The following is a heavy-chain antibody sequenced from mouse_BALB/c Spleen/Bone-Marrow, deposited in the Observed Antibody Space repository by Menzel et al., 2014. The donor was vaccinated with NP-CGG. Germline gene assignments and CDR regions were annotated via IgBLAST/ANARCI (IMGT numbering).Heavy chain of an antibody. CDR2: INPYNDGT. CDR1: GYTFTSYV. V-gene: IGHV1-14*01. J-gene: IGHJ2*01. CDR3: ARPRQLGLPYYFDY. D-gene: IGHD3-2*01. Sequence: VQLQQSGPELVKPGASVKMSCKASGYTFTSYVMHWVKQTPGQGLEWIGYINPYNDGTKYNEKFKGKATLTSDKSSSTAYMELSSLTSEDSAVYYCARPRQLGLPYYFDYWGQGTTLTGSS.